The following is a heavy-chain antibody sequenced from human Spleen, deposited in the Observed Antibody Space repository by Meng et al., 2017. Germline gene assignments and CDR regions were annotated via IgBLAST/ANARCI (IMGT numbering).Heavy chain of an antibody. CDR2: VSAYNGNT. CDR1: GYTFTSYG. CDR3: ARGSPTDRVVVIWYDY. D-gene: IGHD3-22*01. Sequence: ASVKVSCKASGYTFTSYGISWVRQAPGQGLEWMGWVSAYNGNTKYPQKLQGRVTMTTDTSTSTAYMELRSLRSEDTAVYYCARGSPTDRVVVIWYDYWGQGTLVTVSS. V-gene: IGHV1-18*01. J-gene: IGHJ4*02.